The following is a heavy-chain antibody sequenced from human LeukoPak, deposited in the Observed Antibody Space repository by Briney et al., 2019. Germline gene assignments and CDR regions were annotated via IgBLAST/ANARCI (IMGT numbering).Heavy chain of an antibody. CDR1: GFIFSNYG. J-gene: IGHJ6*03. Sequence: PGGSLRLSCAASGFIFSNYGMSWVRQAPGKGLEWVSVINSGGGDTYYADTVQGRFTISRDNAKNSLFLQMSSLRAEDTALYFCARGGYSYGYAGVSPHYMAFWGKGTTVTVSS. CDR2: INSGGGDT. V-gene: IGHV3-20*04. D-gene: IGHD5-18*01. CDR3: ARGGYSYGYAGVSPHYMAF.